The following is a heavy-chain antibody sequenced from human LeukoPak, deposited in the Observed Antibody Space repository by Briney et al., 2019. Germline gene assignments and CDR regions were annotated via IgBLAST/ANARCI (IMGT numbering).Heavy chain of an antibody. D-gene: IGHD2-2*02. CDR3: ARRPYQLLYESGFDP. V-gene: IGHV1-8*01. J-gene: IGHJ5*02. Sequence: ASVKVSCKASGYTFTSYDINWVRQATGQGLEWMGWMNPNSGNTGYAQKFQGRVTMTRNTSISTAYMELSSLRSEDTAVYYCARRPYQLLYESGFDPWGQGTLVTVSS. CDR2: MNPNSGNT. CDR1: GYTFTSYD.